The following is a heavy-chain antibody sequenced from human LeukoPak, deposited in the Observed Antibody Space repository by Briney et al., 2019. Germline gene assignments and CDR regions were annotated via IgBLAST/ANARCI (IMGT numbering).Heavy chain of an antibody. CDR3: ARGGGGYEYYYYYYYMDV. J-gene: IGHJ6*03. V-gene: IGHV4-59*01. CDR1: GGSFSGYY. CDR2: IYYSGST. Sequence: SSETLSLTCAVYGGSFSGYYWSWIRQPPGKGLEWIGYIYYSGSTNYNPSLKSRVTISVDTSKNQFSLKLSSVTAADTAVYYCARGGGGYEYYYYYYYMDVWGKGTTVTISS. D-gene: IGHD5-12*01.